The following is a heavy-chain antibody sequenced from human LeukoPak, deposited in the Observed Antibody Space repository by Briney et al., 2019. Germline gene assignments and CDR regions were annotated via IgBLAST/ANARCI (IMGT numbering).Heavy chain of an antibody. Sequence: GGSLRLSCAVSGFTVSTNHMSWVRQALGKGLEWVSVIYNDANTYYTDSVKGRFTISRDNSKNTVFLQMNSLRAEDTAVYYCARDREVVTAKAQMDVWGKGTTVTVSS. CDR2: IYNDANT. J-gene: IGHJ6*04. V-gene: IGHV3-53*01. CDR3: ARDREVVTAKAQMDV. CDR1: GFTVSTNH. D-gene: IGHD2-21*02.